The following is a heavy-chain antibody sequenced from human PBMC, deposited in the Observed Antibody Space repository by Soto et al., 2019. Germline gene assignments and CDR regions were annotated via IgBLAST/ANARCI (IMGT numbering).Heavy chain of an antibody. V-gene: IGHV4-59*01. Sequence: QVQLQESGPGLVKPSETLSLTCTVSGGSISGYYWSWIRQPPGKGLEWIGYMYNTGSTGYNPSFKSRVTISVXXAXIXXSLKLNSVTAADTAVYYCARDLWGYCGTDCYPLDVWGQGTTVTVSS. D-gene: IGHD2-21*02. CDR2: MYNTGST. CDR1: GGSISGYY. CDR3: ARDLWGYCGTDCYPLDV. J-gene: IGHJ6*02.